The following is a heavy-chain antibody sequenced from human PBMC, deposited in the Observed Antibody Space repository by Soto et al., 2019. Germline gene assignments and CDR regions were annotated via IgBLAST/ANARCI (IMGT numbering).Heavy chain of an antibody. Sequence: SVKVSRKASGGTFISYAISWLLQAPVKGLEWMGGIIPIFGTANYAQKFQGRVTITADESTSTAYMELSSLRSEDTAVYYCGGDSGYDLHAFDIWGQGTMVTVSS. J-gene: IGHJ3*02. CDR1: GGTFISYA. CDR3: GGDSGYDLHAFDI. CDR2: IIPIFGTA. D-gene: IGHD5-12*01. V-gene: IGHV1-69*13.